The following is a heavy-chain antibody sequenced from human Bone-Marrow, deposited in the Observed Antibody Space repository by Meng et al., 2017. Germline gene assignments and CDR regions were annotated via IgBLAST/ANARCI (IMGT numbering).Heavy chain of an antibody. D-gene: IGHD6-13*01. Sequence: GVLKISCAASGFTFSSYWMHWVRQAPGKGLVWVSRINSDGSSTSYADSVKGRFTISRDNAKNTLYLQMNSLRAEDTAVYYCARTRRIAAAGTMYYYYGMDVWGRGTTVTVSS. J-gene: IGHJ6*02. V-gene: IGHV3-74*01. CDR2: INSDGSST. CDR3: ARTRRIAAAGTMYYYYGMDV. CDR1: GFTFSSYW.